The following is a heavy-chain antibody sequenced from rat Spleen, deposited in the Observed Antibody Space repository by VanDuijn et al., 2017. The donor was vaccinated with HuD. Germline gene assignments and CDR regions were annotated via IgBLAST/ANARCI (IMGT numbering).Heavy chain of an antibody. D-gene: IGHD1-4*01. CDR3: AREAGIPFHYFDY. V-gene: IGHV5-25*01. Sequence: EVQLVESGGGLVQPGRSILLSCAASGFSFSDCDMAWVRQAPAKGLEWVASISPSGGSTYYRDSVKGRFTISRDNAKSTLYLQMDSLRSEDTATYYCAREAGIPFHYFDYWGQGVMVTVSS. CDR1: GFSFSDCD. J-gene: IGHJ2*01. CDR2: ISPSGGST.